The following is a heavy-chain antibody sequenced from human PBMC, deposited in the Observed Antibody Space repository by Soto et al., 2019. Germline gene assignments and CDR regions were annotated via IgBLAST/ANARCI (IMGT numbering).Heavy chain of an antibody. Sequence: QVQLQQWGAGLLKPSETLSLTCAVYGGSFSGYYWSWIRQPPGKGLEWIGEINHSGSTNYNPSLKSRVTISVDTSKNQFSLKLSSVTAADTAVYYCARGGGGKYCSSTSCYPVGGYYYYYMDVWGKGTTVTVSS. CDR2: INHSGST. D-gene: IGHD2-2*01. J-gene: IGHJ6*03. CDR3: ARGGGGKYCSSTSCYPVGGYYYYYMDV. CDR1: GGSFSGYY. V-gene: IGHV4-34*01.